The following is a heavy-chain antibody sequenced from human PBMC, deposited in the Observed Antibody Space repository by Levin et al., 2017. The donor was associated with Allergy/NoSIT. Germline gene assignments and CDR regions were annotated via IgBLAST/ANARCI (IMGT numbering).Heavy chain of an antibody. J-gene: IGHJ6*03. CDR1: GYSFTSYW. CDR3: ARRGTRDYYYYMDV. Sequence: GESLKISCQGSGYSFTSYWNGWVRQMPGKGLEWMGIIYTGDSDTRYRPSFQSQGTISADKTISTDYLQWSSLKASDAAIYYCARRGTRDYYYYMDVWGKGTTVTVSS. CDR2: IYTGDSDT. V-gene: IGHV5-51*01. D-gene: IGHD1-1*01.